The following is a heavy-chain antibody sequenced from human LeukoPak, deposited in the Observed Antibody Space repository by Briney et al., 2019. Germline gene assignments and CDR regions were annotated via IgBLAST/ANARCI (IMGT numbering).Heavy chain of an antibody. J-gene: IGHJ4*02. CDR1: GGSISSSSYY. CDR3: ARQKGYISGWYEGFDY. D-gene: IGHD6-19*01. V-gene: IGHV4-61*05. CDR2: IYYSGST. Sequence: SETLSLTCTVSGGSISSSSYYWGWIRQPPGKGLEWIGNIYYSGSTNYNPSLKSRVTISVDTSKNEFSLKVTSLTAADTAVYYCARQKGYISGWYEGFDYWGQGTLVTVSS.